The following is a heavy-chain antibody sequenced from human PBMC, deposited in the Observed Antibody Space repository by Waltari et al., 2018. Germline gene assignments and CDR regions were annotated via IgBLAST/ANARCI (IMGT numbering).Heavy chain of an antibody. Sequence: QVQLVQSGAEVTRPGTSVKVSCQASGYTFIDYYIHWVRLAPGQGLEWVGWGNPHSGGTKVAQRFQARLTMTRDTAKNTAFMELRSLRYDDTAVYYCARSPIKVAAYYFYGMDVWGQGTTVKASS. D-gene: IGHD6-19*01. J-gene: IGHJ6*02. CDR1: GYTFIDYY. CDR3: ARSPIKVAAYYFYGMDV. CDR2: GNPHSGGT. V-gene: IGHV1-2*02.